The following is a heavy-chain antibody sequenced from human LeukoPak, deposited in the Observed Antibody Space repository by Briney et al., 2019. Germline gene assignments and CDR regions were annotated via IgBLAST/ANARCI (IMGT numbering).Heavy chain of an antibody. CDR2: ITPKSGDT. V-gene: IGHV1-2*02. CDR3: ARVRLADERAWAY. Sequence: ASVKVSCKASGYTFSDFYIHWARQAPGQSLEYVGWITPKSGDTYSPQRFQGRVTMTRDASISTAYMELSSLRSDDTAVYFCARVRLADERAWAYWGQGTLVTVSS. D-gene: IGHD3-3*02. CDR1: GYTFSDFY. J-gene: IGHJ4*02.